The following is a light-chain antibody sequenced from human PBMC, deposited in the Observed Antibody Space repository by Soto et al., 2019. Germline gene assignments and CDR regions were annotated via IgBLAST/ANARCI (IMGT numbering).Light chain of an antibody. CDR1: QSVLDNSNNKNC. CDR3: QQFYSPPPTFT. J-gene: IGKJ3*01. V-gene: IGKV4-1*01. CDR2: CAS. Sequence: DIVMTQSPDSLAVSLGERATINCKSSQSVLDNSNNKNCLAWYQQKPGQAHKMLIYCASTRESGVPDRFSGSGSGTDSTLTSSSLQAEDVAVYYCQQFYSPPPTFTFGPGPKVDIK.